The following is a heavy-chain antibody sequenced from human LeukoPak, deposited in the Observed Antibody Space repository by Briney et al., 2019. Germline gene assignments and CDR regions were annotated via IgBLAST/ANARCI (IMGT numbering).Heavy chain of an antibody. V-gene: IGHV4-30-4*01. CDR2: IYYSGST. Sequence: SQTLSLTCTVSGGSISSGDYYWSWIRRPPGKGLEWIGYIYYSGSTYYNPSLKSRVTISVDTSKNQFSLKLSSVTAADTAVYYCARTPLWFGDIDIWGQGTMVTVSS. CDR1: GGSISSGDYY. D-gene: IGHD3-10*01. J-gene: IGHJ3*02. CDR3: ARTPLWFGDIDI.